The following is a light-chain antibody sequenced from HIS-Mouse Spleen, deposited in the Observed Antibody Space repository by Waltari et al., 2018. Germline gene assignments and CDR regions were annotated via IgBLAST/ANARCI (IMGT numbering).Light chain of an antibody. CDR2: AVS. Sequence: QSALTQPPSASGSPGQSVTISCTGTSSDVVGDNYVSWYQQYPGKAPKLMIYAVSKRPSGVPDRFSGSKSGNTASLTVSGLQAEDEADYYCSSYAGSNNLVFGTGTKVTVL. V-gene: IGLV2-8*01. CDR3: SSYAGSNNLV. CDR1: SSDVVGDNY. J-gene: IGLJ1*01.